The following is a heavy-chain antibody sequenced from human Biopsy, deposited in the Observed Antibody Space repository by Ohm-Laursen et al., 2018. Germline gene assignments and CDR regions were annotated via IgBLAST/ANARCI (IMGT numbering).Heavy chain of an antibody. V-gene: IGHV4-39*01. D-gene: IGHD3-3*01. CDR3: ARHSLDDFWSGAHYYFDY. CDR1: GGSISSRNHY. Sequence: SQTLSLTCSVSGGSISSRNHYWGWLRQPPGKGLEWIGPVYYSGSTFYNSSLESRVTVSVDTSKNQFHLRLTSMSASGTAVYYCARHSLDDFWSGAHYYFDYWGLGTLVTVSS. J-gene: IGHJ4*02. CDR2: VYYSGST.